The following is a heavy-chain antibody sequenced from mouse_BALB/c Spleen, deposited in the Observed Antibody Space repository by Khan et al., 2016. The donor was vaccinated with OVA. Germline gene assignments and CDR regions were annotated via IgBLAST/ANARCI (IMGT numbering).Heavy chain of an antibody. CDR1: GYSFTLYY. J-gene: IGHJ3*01. CDR3: ARGYDFFAY. D-gene: IGHD2-14*01. Sequence: VQLQQSGPDLVKPGASVKISCKASGYSFTLYYMSWVKQSHGKSLEWIGRVNPNTGGTDHNQEFKGKAILNVDKSSNTADMELRSLTSEDSAVYYCARGYDFFAYWGQGTLVTVSA. CDR2: VNPNTGGT. V-gene: IGHV1-26*01.